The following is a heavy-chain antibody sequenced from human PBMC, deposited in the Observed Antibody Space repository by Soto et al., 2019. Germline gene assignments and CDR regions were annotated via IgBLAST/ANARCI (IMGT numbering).Heavy chain of an antibody. J-gene: IGHJ5*02. V-gene: IGHV3-30-3*01. CDR3: SRGWYASP. Sequence: GSLRLSCAASGFTFSSYAMHWVRQAPGKGLEWVAVISYDGSNKYYADSVKGRFTISRDNSKNTLYLQMNSLRAEDTAVYYCSRGWYASPWRQRTLVTVSS. CDR1: GFTFSSYA. CDR2: ISYDGSNK. D-gene: IGHD6-13*01.